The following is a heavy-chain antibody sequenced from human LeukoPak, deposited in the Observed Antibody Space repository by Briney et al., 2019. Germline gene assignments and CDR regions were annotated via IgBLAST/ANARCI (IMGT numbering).Heavy chain of an antibody. V-gene: IGHV3-23*01. CDR2: ISGSGGST. CDR1: GFTFSSYA. D-gene: IGHD3-3*01. J-gene: IGHJ4*02. Sequence: PGGSLRLSCAASGFTFSSYAMSWVRQAPGKGLEWVSAISGSGGSTYYADSVKGRFTISRHNSKDTLYLQMNSLRAEDTAVYYCAKAHYYDFWSGYYDYWGQGTLVTVSS. CDR3: AKAHYYDFWSGYYDY.